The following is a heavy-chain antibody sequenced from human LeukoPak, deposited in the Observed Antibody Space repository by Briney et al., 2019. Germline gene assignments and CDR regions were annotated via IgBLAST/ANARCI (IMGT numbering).Heavy chain of an antibody. CDR2: IYYSGST. CDR3: ARAGFTMVRGVPNWFDP. Sequence: SETLSLTCTVSGGSISSGGYYWSRIRQHPGKGLEWIGYIYYSGSTYYNPSLKSRVTISVDTSKNQFSLKLSSVTAADTAVYYCARAGFTMVRGVPNWFDPWGQGTLVTVSS. J-gene: IGHJ5*02. CDR1: GGSISSGGYY. D-gene: IGHD3-10*01. V-gene: IGHV4-31*03.